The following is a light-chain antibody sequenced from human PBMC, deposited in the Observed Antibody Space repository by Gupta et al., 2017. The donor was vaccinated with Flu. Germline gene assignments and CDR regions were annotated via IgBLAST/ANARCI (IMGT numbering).Light chain of an antibody. V-gene: IGLV3-16*01. Sequence: GETLAKNYDYWYQQKSGQVPVLVIYNDAERPSGIPGRFSGSSSGTIVTLTISGVQAEDEADYYCLSADSSGNFRVFGGGTKLTVL. J-gene: IGLJ3*02. CDR1: TLAKNY. CDR2: NDA. CDR3: LSADSSGNFRV.